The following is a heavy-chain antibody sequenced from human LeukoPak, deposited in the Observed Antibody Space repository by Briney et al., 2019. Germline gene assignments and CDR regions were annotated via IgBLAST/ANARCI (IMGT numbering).Heavy chain of an antibody. J-gene: IGHJ6*02. D-gene: IGHD2-8*01. CDR2: MNPNSGNT. CDR1: GYTFTSYD. V-gene: IGHV1-8*01. CDR3: ARGRGRLVLMYYYYYGMDV. Sequence: ASVKVSCKASGYTFTSYDINWVRQATGQGLEWMGWMNPNSGNTGYAQKFQGRVTMTRNTSISTAYMELSSLRSEDTAVYYCARGRGRLVLMYYYYYGMDVWGQGTTVTVSS.